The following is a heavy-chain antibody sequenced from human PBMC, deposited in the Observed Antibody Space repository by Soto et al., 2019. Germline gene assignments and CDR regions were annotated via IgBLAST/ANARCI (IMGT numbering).Heavy chain of an antibody. CDR1: GGSISSGGYY. CDR2: IYYSGST. V-gene: IGHV4-31*03. CDR3: ARDKHSSGIDY. Sequence: SETLSLTCXVSGGSISSGGYYCSWIRQHPGKGLEWIGYIYYSGSTYYNPSLKSRVTISVDTSKNQFSLKLSSVTAADTAVYYCARDKHSSGIDYWGQGTLVTVSS. J-gene: IGHJ4*02. D-gene: IGHD6-19*01.